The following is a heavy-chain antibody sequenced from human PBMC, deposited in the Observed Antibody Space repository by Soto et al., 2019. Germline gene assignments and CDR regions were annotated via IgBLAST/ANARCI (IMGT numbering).Heavy chain of an antibody. V-gene: IGHV3-48*02. CDR3: AKGGSDRPGY. J-gene: IGHJ4*02. CDR1: GFTFSSHG. CDR2: ISSGRPTI. Sequence: DVQWVESGGGLVQPGGSLRLSCLASGFTFSSHGMNWVRQAPGKGLEWVSYISSGRPTIYYADSVKGRFTISRDNAKNSLYLQMNNLRDGDTAVYYCAKGGSDRPGYWGQGTLVTVSS. D-gene: IGHD6-25*01.